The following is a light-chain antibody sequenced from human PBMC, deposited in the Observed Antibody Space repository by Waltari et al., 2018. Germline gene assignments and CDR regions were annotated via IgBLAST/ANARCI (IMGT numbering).Light chain of an antibody. Sequence: QSALTQPASVSGSPGQSITISCTGTSSDIGYYNYVSWYQHHPGTAPTLMIYDVSNRPAWVSNRFSGSKSGDTASLTSSGLQAEDEAEYYCSSFTTRNTWVFGGGTKLTVL. CDR1: SSDIGYYNY. V-gene: IGLV2-14*03. CDR2: DVS. CDR3: SSFTTRNTWV. J-gene: IGLJ3*02.